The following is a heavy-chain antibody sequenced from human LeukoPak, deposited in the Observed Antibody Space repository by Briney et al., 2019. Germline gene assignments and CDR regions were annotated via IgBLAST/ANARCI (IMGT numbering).Heavy chain of an antibody. Sequence: GGSLRLSCAASQFSFSSYSFNWVRQAPGQGLEWVASINKGATHTYYADSMRGRFTVSRDDAKNSLFLQMHSLSAEDTAVYYCVRLRRNGDTSGYYYYYDYWGRGTLVTASS. CDR3: VRLRRNGDTSGYYYYYDY. V-gene: IGHV3-21*06. J-gene: IGHJ4*02. CDR2: INKGATHT. D-gene: IGHD3-22*01. CDR1: QFSFSSYS.